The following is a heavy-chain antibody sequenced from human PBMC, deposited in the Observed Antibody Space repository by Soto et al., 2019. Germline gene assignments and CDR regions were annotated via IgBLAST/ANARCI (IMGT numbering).Heavy chain of an antibody. CDR3: ARKDKSGYFNWFDP. CDR2: IFPSDSDT. CDR1: GYRFTSYW. J-gene: IGHJ5*02. D-gene: IGHD3-22*01. Sequence: PGESLKISCRTSGYRFTSYWIAWVRQMPGKGLEWMGIIFPSDSDTRYSPSFQGQVTISADRSASTVFLQWASLKASDTAVYFCARKDKSGYFNWFDPWGQGTLVTVSS. V-gene: IGHV5-51*01.